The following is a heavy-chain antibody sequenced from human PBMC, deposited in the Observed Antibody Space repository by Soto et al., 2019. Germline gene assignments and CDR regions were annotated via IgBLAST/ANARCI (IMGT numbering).Heavy chain of an antibody. CDR3: AKGVMSSTKGLDV. D-gene: IGHD2-8*01. Sequence: GGARRLSCAASVFPFSEYAMALVRQAPGRGLDRVSGMTGRGGSIHYAESVRGRFIISRDNSKNTLYLQMDRLRAGDTAVYYCAKGVMSSTKGLDVWGQGTTVTVSS. J-gene: IGHJ6*01. V-gene: IGHV3-23*01. CDR1: VFPFSEYA. CDR2: MTGRGGSI.